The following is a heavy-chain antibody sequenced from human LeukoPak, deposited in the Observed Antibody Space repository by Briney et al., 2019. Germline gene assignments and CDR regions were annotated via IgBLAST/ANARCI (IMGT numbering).Heavy chain of an antibody. V-gene: IGHV3-23*01. CDR2: ISGSGGST. Sequence: GGSLRLSCAASGFTFSSYAMSWVRQAPGKGLEWVSAISGSGGSTYYADSVKGRFTISRDNSKNTLYLQMNSLRAEDTAVYYCAKEAGYCTNGVCYSLFDYWGQGTLVTVSS. J-gene: IGHJ4*02. CDR3: AKEAGYCTNGVCYSLFDY. D-gene: IGHD2-8*01. CDR1: GFTFSSYA.